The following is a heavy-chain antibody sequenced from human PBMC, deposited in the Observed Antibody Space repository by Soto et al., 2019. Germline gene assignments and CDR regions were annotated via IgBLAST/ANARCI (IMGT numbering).Heavy chain of an antibody. CDR2: ISGDGVTT. D-gene: IGHD3-9*01. Sequence: EVQLVESGGDLVQRGGSLRLSCAASGFPFSSYWMHWVRHTPGKGLDWVARISGDGVTTYYADSVTGRFTVSRDNAKNTLSLQISGLRAEDTAVYYCAREYYGFLTGYYTDYWGQGTLVSVSS. CDR1: GFPFSSYW. V-gene: IGHV3-74*01. CDR3: AREYYGFLTGYYTDY. J-gene: IGHJ4*02.